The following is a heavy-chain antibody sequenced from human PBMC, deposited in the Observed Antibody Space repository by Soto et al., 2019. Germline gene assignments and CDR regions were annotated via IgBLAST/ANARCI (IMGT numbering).Heavy chain of an antibody. J-gene: IGHJ4*02. V-gene: IGHV3-23*01. Sequence: GGSLRLSCAASGFTSSSYAMSWVRQAPGKGLEWVSAISGSGGSTYYADSVKGRFTISRDNSKNTLYLQMNSLRAEDTAVYYCAKDLRAIAVATTFDYWGQGTLVTVSS. CDR3: AKDLRAIAVATTFDY. CDR1: GFTSSSYA. D-gene: IGHD6-19*01. CDR2: ISGSGGST.